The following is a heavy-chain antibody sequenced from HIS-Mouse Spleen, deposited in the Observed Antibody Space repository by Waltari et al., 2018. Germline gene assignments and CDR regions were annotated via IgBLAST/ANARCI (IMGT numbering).Heavy chain of an antibody. D-gene: IGHD1-26*01. CDR3: ARGLVAAGIFDY. J-gene: IGHJ4*02. CDR2: IYYSGST. V-gene: IGHV4-59*01. Sequence: QVQLQASGPGLVKPSENLSLTCTVSGGSSSSYYWSWIRQPPGKGLEWIGYIYYSGSTNYNPSLKSRITISVDTSKNQFSLKLSSVTAADTAVYYCARGLVAAGIFDYWGQGTLVTVSS. CDR1: GGSSSSYY.